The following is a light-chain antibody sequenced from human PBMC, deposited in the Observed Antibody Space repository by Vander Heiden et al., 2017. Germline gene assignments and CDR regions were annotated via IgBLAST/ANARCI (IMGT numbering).Light chain of an antibody. CDR1: QSISSY. V-gene: IGKV1-39*01. J-gene: IGKJ2*01. CDR2: AAS. CDR3: QQSYSTPPYT. Sequence: IQMTQSPSSLPASVGDRVTITCRASQSISSYLNWYQQKPGKAPKLLIYAASSLQSGVPSRFSGSGSGTDFTLTISSLQPEDFATYYCQQSYSTPPYTFGQGTKLEIK.